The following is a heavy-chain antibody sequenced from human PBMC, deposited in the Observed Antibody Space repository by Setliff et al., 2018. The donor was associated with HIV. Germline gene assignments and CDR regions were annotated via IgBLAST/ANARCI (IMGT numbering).Heavy chain of an antibody. Sequence: SVKVSCKSSGGTFSRYTISWVRQAPGQGLEWMGGIIPIFGTTHYAQKFQGRVSITADASTSTSYMELSSLRSDDTAVYYCARDNYYDSSSAIGYWGQGTLVTVSS. D-gene: IGHD3-22*01. CDR3: ARDNYYDSSSAIGY. CDR1: GGTFSRYT. J-gene: IGHJ4*02. V-gene: IGHV1-69*13. CDR2: IIPIFGTT.